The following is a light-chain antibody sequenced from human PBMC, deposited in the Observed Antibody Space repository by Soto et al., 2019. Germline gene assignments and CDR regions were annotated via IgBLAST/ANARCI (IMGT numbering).Light chain of an antibody. CDR3: QQYGSSPSIT. CDR2: GAS. CDR1: QSVSSSY. J-gene: IGKJ5*01. V-gene: IGKV3-20*01. Sequence: EIVLTQSPGTLSLSPGERATLSCRASQSVSSSYLAWYQQKPGQAPRLLIYGASSGATGIPDRFSGSGSGTDFTLTISRLEPEDFAVYYRQQYGSSPSITFGQGTRLEIK.